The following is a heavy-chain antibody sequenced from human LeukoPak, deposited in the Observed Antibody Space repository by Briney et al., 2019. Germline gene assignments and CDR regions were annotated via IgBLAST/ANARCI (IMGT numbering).Heavy chain of an antibody. V-gene: IGHV1-58*01. CDR1: GFTFTSSA. CDR3: AAGGRQKLLFDP. CDR2: IVVGSGNT. D-gene: IGHD3-16*01. Sequence: ASVKASCKASGFTFTSSAVQWVRQARGQRLEWIGWIVVGSGNTNYAQKFQERVTITRDMSTSTAYMELSSLRSEDTAVYYCAAGGRQKLLFDPWGQGTLVTVSS. J-gene: IGHJ5*02.